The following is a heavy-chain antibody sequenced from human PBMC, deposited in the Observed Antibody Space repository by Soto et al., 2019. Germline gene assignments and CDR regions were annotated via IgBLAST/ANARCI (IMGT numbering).Heavy chain of an antibody. CDR1: GYTFTSYG. CDR2: ISAYNGNT. D-gene: IGHD3-9*01. V-gene: IGHV1-18*01. CDR3: ARVLYYDILTGYLDY. Sequence: ASVKVSCKASGYTFTSYGISWVRQAPGQGLEWMGWISAYNGNTNYAQKPQGRVTMTTDTSTSTAYMELRSLRSDDTAVYYCARVLYYDILTGYLDYWGQGTLVTVSS. J-gene: IGHJ4*02.